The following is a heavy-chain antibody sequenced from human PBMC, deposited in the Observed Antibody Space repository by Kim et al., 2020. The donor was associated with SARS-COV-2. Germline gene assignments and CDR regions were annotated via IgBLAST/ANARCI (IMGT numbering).Heavy chain of an antibody. CDR1: GGSFSGYY. J-gene: IGHJ6*01. Sequence: SETLSLTCAVYGGSFSGYYWSWIRQPPGKGLEWIGEINHSGSTNYNPSLKSRVTISVDTSKNQFSLKLSSVTAADTAVYYCASGRGHFDWSRLYYYYYG. CDR2: INHSGST. CDR3: ASGRGHFDWSRLYYYYYG. D-gene: IGHD3-9*01. V-gene: IGHV4-34*01.